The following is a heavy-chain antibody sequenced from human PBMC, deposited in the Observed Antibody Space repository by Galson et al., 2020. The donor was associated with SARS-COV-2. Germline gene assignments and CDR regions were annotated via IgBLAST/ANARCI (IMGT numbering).Heavy chain of an antibody. V-gene: IGHV3-30*01. CDR3: ARETHDYSSSWYDY. Sequence: GESLKISCATSGFTFSSHAMHWVRQAPGKGLEWVAIISYDGSTKYNGDSVKGRFTISRDNSKNTLYLQMNSLRAEDTAVYYCARETHDYSSSWYDYWGQGTLVTVS. D-gene: IGHD6-13*01. CDR1: GFTFSSHA. J-gene: IGHJ4*02. CDR2: ISYDGSTK.